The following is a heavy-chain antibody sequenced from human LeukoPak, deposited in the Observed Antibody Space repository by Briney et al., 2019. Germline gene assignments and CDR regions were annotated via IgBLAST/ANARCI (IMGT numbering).Heavy chain of an antibody. J-gene: IGHJ4*02. V-gene: IGHV3-30-3*01. CDR3: AREPFWSGYYSNLHFDY. D-gene: IGHD3-3*01. Sequence: GGSLRLSCAASGFTFSSYAMHWVRQAPGKGLEWVAVISYDGSNKYYADSVKGRFTISRDNAKNSLYLQTNSLRAEDTAVYYCAREPFWSGYYSNLHFDYWGQGTLVTVSS. CDR1: GFTFSSYA. CDR2: ISYDGSNK.